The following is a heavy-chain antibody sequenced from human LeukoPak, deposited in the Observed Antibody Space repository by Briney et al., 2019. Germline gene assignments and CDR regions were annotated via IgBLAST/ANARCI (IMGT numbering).Heavy chain of an antibody. V-gene: IGHV1-69*13. CDR2: IIPIFGTA. CDR3: ARVVGHILTPPDAFDI. CDR1: GYTFTGYY. Sequence: SVKVSCKASGYTFTGYYMHWVRQAPGQGLEWMGGIIPIFGTANYAQKFQGRVTITADESTSTAYMELSSLRSEDTAVYYCARVVGHILTPPDAFDIWGQGTMVTVSS. D-gene: IGHD3-9*01. J-gene: IGHJ3*02.